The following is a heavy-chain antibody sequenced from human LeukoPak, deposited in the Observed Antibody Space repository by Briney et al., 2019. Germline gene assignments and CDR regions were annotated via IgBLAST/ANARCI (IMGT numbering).Heavy chain of an antibody. CDR3: ARDLHGGNSFTSDWYFDL. Sequence: PSGTLSLTCAVSGGSISISNSNWWSWVRQSPGKGLEWIGEISHSGSTNYNPSLKSRVTISVDKSKNQFSLKLSSVTAADTAVYYCARDLHGGNSFTSDWYFDLWGRGTLVTVSS. CDR2: ISHSGST. CDR1: GGSISISNSNW. D-gene: IGHD4-23*01. J-gene: IGHJ2*01. V-gene: IGHV4-4*02.